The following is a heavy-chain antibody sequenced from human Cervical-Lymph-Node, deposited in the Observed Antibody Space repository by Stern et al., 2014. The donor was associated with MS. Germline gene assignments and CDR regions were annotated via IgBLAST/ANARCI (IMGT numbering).Heavy chain of an antibody. CDR3: ATAPTIGV. D-gene: IGHD4/OR15-4a*01. CDR1: GVTVNNNY. Sequence: EMQLVESGGGLMQPGGSLRLSCAASGVTVNNNYMTWIRQALGKGLEWVSVIYSGGNTYYADSVKGRFTISRDNSENTLFLQMNSLRAEDTAVYYCATAPTIGVWGQGTTVTVSS. CDR2: IYSGGNT. J-gene: IGHJ6*02. V-gene: IGHV3-53*01.